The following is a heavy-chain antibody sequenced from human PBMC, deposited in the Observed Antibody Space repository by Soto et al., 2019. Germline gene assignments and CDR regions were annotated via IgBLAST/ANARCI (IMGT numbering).Heavy chain of an antibody. CDR3: ARVIAAGPHYYYYGMDV. V-gene: IGHV3-74*01. Sequence: EVQLVESGGGLVQPGGSLRLSCAASGFTFSSYWMHWVRPAPGKGLVWVSRINSDGSSTSYADSVKGRFTISRDNAKNTRYLHMNSLRAEDTAVYYCARVIAAGPHYYYYGMDVWGQGTTVTVSS. CDR1: GFTFSSYW. CDR2: INSDGSST. J-gene: IGHJ6*02. D-gene: IGHD6-13*01.